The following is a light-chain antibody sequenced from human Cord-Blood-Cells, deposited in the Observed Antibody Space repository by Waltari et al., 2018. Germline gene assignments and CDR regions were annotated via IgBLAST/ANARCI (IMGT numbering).Light chain of an antibody. Sequence: DIVMTQSPDSLAVSLGGGATINCKSSRSVLYSSNNKNYLAWYQQKPGQPPKLLIYWASTRESGVPDRFSGSGSGTDFTLTISSLQAEDVAVYYCQQYYSTPYTFGQGTKLEIK. V-gene: IGKV4-1*01. J-gene: IGKJ2*01. CDR3: QQYYSTPYT. CDR2: WAS. CDR1: RSVLYSSNNKNY.